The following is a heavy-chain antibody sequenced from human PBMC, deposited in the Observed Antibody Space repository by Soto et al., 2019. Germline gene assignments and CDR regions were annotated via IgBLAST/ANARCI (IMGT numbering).Heavy chain of an antibody. D-gene: IGHD1-26*01. CDR2: ISSSSSYI. CDR3: ARGAREGNLVGATTFDLDY. V-gene: IGHV3-21*01. J-gene: IGHJ4*02. CDR1: GFTFSSYS. Sequence: PGGSLRLSCAASGFTFSSYSMNWVRQAPGKGLEWVSSISSSSSYIYYADSVKGRFTISRDNAKNSLYLQMNSLRAEDTAVYYCARGAREGNLVGATTFDLDYWGQGTLVTVSS.